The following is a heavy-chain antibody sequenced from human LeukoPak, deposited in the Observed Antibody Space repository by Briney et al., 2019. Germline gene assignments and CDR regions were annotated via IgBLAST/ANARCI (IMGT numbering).Heavy chain of an antibody. CDR2: ISWNSGSI. J-gene: IGHJ3*02. Sequence: GGSLRLSCAASGFTFDDYAMHWVRQAPGKGLEWASGISWNSGSIGYADSVKGRFTISRDNAKNSLYLQMNSLRAEDTALYYCAKDLADRGVIPVAFDIWGQGTMVTVSS. V-gene: IGHV3-9*01. CDR3: AKDLADRGVIPVAFDI. CDR1: GFTFDDYA. D-gene: IGHD3-10*01.